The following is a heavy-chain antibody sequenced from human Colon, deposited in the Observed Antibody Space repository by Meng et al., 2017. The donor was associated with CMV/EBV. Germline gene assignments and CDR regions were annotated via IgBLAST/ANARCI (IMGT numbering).Heavy chain of an antibody. V-gene: IGHV4-39*07. Sequence: SETLSLTCNVSGGSISSTSYYWAWIRQSPGKGLEWIGSVYYSGFTYYNPSLLSRVTVSIDRSKNQFSLRLSSVTAADTAVCYCARDRHSEVVIALRGTFDIWGQGTKVTVSS. J-gene: IGHJ3*02. D-gene: IGHD2-21*01. CDR3: ARDRHSEVVIALRGTFDI. CDR1: GGSISSTSYY. CDR2: VYYSGFT.